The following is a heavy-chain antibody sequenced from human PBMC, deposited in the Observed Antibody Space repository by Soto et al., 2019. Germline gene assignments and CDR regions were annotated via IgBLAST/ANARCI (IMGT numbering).Heavy chain of an antibody. CDR1: GGSISSGGYY. V-gene: IGHV4-31*03. D-gene: IGHD2-2*01. J-gene: IGHJ6*02. CDR3: ARDLIVVVPAAHYYYGMDV. Sequence: QVQLQESGPGLVKPSQTLSLTCTVSGGSISSGGYYWSWIRQHPGKGLEWIGYIYYSGSTYYNPFLKGRVNISVDPSKDPFSLKLSSVAAADTGVYYCARDLIVVVPAAHYYYGMDVWGQGTTVTVSS. CDR2: IYYSGST.